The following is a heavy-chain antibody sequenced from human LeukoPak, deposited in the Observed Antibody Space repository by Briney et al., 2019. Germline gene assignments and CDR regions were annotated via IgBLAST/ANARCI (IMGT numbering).Heavy chain of an antibody. CDR3: AKVPYSSSWDDAFDI. J-gene: IGHJ3*02. D-gene: IGHD6-13*01. CDR1: GFTFSSYG. CDR2: ISYDGSNK. V-gene: IGHV3-30*18. Sequence: PGGSLRLSCAASGFTFSSYGMHWVRQAPGKGLEWVAVISYDGSNKYYADSVKGRFTISRDNSKNTLYLQMNSLRVEDTAVYYCAKVPYSSSWDDAFDIWGQGTMVTVSS.